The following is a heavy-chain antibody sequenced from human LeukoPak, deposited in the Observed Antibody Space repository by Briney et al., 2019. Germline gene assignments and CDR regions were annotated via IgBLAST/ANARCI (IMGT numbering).Heavy chain of an antibody. CDR3: AKVGMAVAGTSWFDP. CDR2: ISFDGSHQ. CDR1: GFVFSDYP. V-gene: IGHV3-30*07. D-gene: IGHD6-19*01. J-gene: IGHJ5*02. Sequence: PGRSLRLSCSASGFVFSDYPLHWIRQSPGKGPEWVAVISFDGSHQYYADSVKGRFTVSRDNSKNTLYLQMNSLRAEDTAVYYCAKVGMAVAGTSWFDPWGQGTLVTVSS.